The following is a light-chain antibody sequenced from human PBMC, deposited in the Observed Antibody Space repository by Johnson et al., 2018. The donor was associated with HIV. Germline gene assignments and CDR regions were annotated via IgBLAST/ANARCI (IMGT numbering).Light chain of an antibody. Sequence: QSVLTQPPSVSAAPGQKVDISCSGSSSNIESDYVSWYQQLPGTAPNLLIYDNNKRPSGLPDRFFGSKSGTSATLGITGLQTGDEADEYCGTWDSSLSAGGVFGTGTKVTVL. CDR3: GTWDSSLSAGGV. V-gene: IGLV1-51*01. CDR1: SSNIESDY. CDR2: DNN. J-gene: IGLJ1*01.